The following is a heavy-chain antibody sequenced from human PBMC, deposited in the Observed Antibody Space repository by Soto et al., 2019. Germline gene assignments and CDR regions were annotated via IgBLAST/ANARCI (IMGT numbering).Heavy chain of an antibody. D-gene: IGHD5-12*01. J-gene: IGHJ4*02. CDR1: GYSFVSYW. CDR2: IYPGDSDT. V-gene: IGHV5-51*01. Sequence: EVQLVQSGAEVKKPGESLKISCKGSGYSFVSYWIGWVRQMPGKGLEWMGIIYPGDSDTKYGPSCQGQVTISADTSITTVYLQWSSLKASDTAMYYCARTDGYEIEYWGQGTLVTVSS. CDR3: ARTDGYEIEY.